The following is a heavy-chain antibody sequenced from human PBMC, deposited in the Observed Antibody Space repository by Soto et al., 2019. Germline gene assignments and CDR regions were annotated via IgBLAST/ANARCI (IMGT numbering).Heavy chain of an antibody. J-gene: IGHJ6*02. CDR2: ILYDGSNK. Sequence: GGSLRLSCAASGFTFSNYGMHWVRQTPGKGLEWVALILYDGSNKYYADSVKGRFPISRDNSKNTLYLQVSSLRAEDTAVYYCAKSRDAYNFYFYYGMDVWGQGTTVTVSS. CDR1: GFTFSNYG. D-gene: IGHD2-2*01. CDR3: AKSRDAYNFYFYYGMDV. V-gene: IGHV3-30*18.